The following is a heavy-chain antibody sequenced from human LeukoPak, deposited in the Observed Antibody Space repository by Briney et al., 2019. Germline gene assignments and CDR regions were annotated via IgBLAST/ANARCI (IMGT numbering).Heavy chain of an antibody. CDR1: GGSISSGGYY. D-gene: IGHD2-15*01. V-gene: IGHV4-31*03. CDR2: IYYSGST. CDR3: ARGFCSGGSCYLFDS. J-gene: IGHJ4*02. Sequence: SQTLSLTCTVSGGSISSGGYYWSWIRQHLGKGLEWIGYIYYSGSTYYNPSLKSRVTISVDTSKNQVSLKLNSVTAADTAVYYCARGFCSGGSCYLFDSWGQGTLVTVSS.